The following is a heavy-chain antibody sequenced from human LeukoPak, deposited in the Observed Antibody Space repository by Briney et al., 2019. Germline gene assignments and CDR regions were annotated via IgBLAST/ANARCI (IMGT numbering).Heavy chain of an antibody. CDR2: ISWNSGTI. CDR1: GFTFDDYA. V-gene: IGHV3-9*01. Sequence: QPGRSLRLSCAASGFTFDDYATHWVRQAPGKGLEWVSGISWNSGTIGYADFVKGRFTISRDNAKNSLYLQMNSLRAEDTALYYCAKSHYYDSSAYYPWGQGTLVTVSS. D-gene: IGHD3-22*01. CDR3: AKSHYYDSSAYYP. J-gene: IGHJ5*02.